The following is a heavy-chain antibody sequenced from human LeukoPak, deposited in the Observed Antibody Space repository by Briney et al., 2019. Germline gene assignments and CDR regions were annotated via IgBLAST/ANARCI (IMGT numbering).Heavy chain of an antibody. Sequence: FKASGGTCISYACSWVGQPLARGGEGLGRIISILGLANSAHKFREGVAITSDKSSSTAYMELSSLRSEDTAVYYCAREWFGELLGRDGQILGLYYYYGMDVWGQGTTVTVSS. CDR3: AREWFGELLGRDGQILGLYYYYGMDV. V-gene: IGHV1-69*04. J-gene: IGHJ6*02. CDR2: IISILGLA. D-gene: IGHD3-10*01. CDR1: GGTCISYA.